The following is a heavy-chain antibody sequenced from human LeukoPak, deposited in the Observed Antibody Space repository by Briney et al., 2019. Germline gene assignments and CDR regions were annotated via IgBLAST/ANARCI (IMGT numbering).Heavy chain of an antibody. D-gene: IGHD6-6*01. J-gene: IGHJ4*02. V-gene: IGHV3-66*02. CDR3: ARGPHSSSWFDY. Sequence: GGSLRLSCAASGFTVSSNYMSWVRQAPGKGLDWVSVIYSGGSTYYADSVKGRFTISRDNSKNTLYLQMNSLRAEDTAVYYCARGPHSSSWFDYWGQGTLVTVSS. CDR1: GFTVSSNY. CDR2: IYSGGST.